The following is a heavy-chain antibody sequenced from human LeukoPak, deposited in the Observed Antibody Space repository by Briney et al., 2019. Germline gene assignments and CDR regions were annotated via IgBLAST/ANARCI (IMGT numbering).Heavy chain of an antibody. V-gene: IGHV1-8*01. J-gene: IGHJ3*02. Sequence: ASVKVSCKASGYTLTSYDINWVRQATGQGLEWMGWMNPNSGNTVFAQMFQGRVTMTRNTSISTAYMELSSLRSEDAAVYYCARAKVSWAFDIWGQGTMVTVSS. CDR2: MNPNSGNT. CDR1: GYTLTSYD. CDR3: ARAKVSWAFDI.